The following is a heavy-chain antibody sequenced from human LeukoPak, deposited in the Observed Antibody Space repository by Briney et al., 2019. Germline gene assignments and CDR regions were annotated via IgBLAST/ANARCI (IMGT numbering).Heavy chain of an antibody. V-gene: IGHV1-2*02. CDR1: GYTFTGYY. CDR3: ARGSLSGYSSGWHRF. J-gene: IGHJ4*02. CDR2: INPNSGGT. D-gene: IGHD6-19*01. Sequence: ASVKVSCKASGYTFTGYYMHWVRQAPGQGLEWMGWINPNSGGTNYAQKFQGRVTMTRDTSISTAYMELSRLRSDDTAVYYCARGSLSGYSSGWHRFWGQGTLVTVSS.